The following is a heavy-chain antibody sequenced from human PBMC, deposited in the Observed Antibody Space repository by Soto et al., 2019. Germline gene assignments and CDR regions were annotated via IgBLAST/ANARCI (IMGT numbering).Heavy chain of an antibody. D-gene: IGHD2-2*01. Sequence: ASVKVSCKASGYTFTSYDINWVRQATGQGLEWMGWISAYNGNTNYAQKLQGRVTMTTDTSTSTAYMELRSLRSDDTAVYYCARVPDIVVVPAAPPMGVFDYWGQGTLVTVSS. CDR1: GYTFTSYD. V-gene: IGHV1-18*01. CDR3: ARVPDIVVVPAAPPMGVFDY. CDR2: ISAYNGNT. J-gene: IGHJ4*02.